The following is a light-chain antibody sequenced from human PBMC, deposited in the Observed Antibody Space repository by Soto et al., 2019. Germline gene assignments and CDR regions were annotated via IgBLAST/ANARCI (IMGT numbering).Light chain of an antibody. CDR2: DVS. V-gene: IGLV2-14*03. Sequence: QSALTQPAAVSGSPGQSITISCTGSSSDIGDYKYVSWYKHHPGKAPKLMIYDVSNRPSGVSNRFSGSKSGNTASLTISGPQAEDEADYYCSSSTSPNFGIFGGGTKVTVL. J-gene: IGLJ2*01. CDR1: SSDIGDYKY. CDR3: SSSTSPNFGI.